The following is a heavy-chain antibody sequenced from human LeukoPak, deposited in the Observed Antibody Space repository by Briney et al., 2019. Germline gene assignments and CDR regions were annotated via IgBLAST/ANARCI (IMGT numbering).Heavy chain of an antibody. D-gene: IGHD6-6*01. Sequence: PSETLSLTCAVYGGSFSGYYWSWIRQPPGKGLEWIGEINHSGSTNYNPSLTSRVTISVDTSKNQCSLKLSSVTAADTAVYYCARDVRYYCYYNMDVGGKGTTVTVSS. CDR2: INHSGST. CDR1: GGSFSGYY. V-gene: IGHV4-34*01. J-gene: IGHJ6*03. CDR3: ARDVRYYCYYNMDV.